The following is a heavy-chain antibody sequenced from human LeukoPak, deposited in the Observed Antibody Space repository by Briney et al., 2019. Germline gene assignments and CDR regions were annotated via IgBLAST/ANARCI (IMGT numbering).Heavy chain of an antibody. D-gene: IGHD3-10*01. CDR3: AREEVLLWFREFGPMGFDP. J-gene: IGHJ5*02. V-gene: IGHV3-7*03. Sequence: GSLRLSCAASGFTFSSYWMSWVRQAPGKGLEWVANIKQDGSEKYYVDSVKGRFTISRDNAKNSLYLQMNSLRAEDTAVYYCAREEVLLWFREFGPMGFDPWGQGTLVTVSS. CDR1: GFTFSSYW. CDR2: IKQDGSEK.